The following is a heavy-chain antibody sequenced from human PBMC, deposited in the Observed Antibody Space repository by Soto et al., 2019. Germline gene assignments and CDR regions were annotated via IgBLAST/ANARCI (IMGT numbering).Heavy chain of an antibody. D-gene: IGHD6-19*01. J-gene: IGHJ4*02. CDR1: GGSISGHY. Sequence: TLSLTCTVSGGSISGHYWIWIRQPPGEGMEWIGYIFYSGSTTYNNKPSLKSRVSIPVDTSKNQFYLRLSSVTAADTAVYYCARVGSSGWSPDYWGQGTLVTVSS. CDR3: ARVGSSGWSPDY. V-gene: IGHV4-59*11. CDR2: IFYSGST.